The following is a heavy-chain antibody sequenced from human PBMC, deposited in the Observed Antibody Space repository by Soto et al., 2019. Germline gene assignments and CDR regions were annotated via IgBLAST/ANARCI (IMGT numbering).Heavy chain of an antibody. J-gene: IGHJ2*01. V-gene: IGHV1-46*03. D-gene: IGHD4-17*01. CDR2: INPSGGST. Sequence: QVQLVQSGAEVKKPGASWKVPGKALDYTLTSYYMHWVRQPPGQGLEWMEIINPSGGSTSYAQKFQGRVTMTRDTSTSTGYMELSSLRSEDTAVYYCARDRTTAYGDYNGWYFDLWGRGTLVTVSS. CDR1: DYTLTSYY. CDR3: ARDRTTAYGDYNGWYFDL.